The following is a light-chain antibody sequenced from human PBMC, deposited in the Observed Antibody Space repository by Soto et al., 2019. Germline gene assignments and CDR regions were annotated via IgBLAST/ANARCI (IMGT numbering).Light chain of an antibody. CDR1: SSDGGGYNY. CDR2: EVS. CDR3: SSYTSSSTLVV. Sequence: QFALTQPASVSGSPGQSITISCTGTSSDGGGYNYVSWYQQHPGKAPKLMIYEVSNRPSRVSNRFSGYKSGNTASLTISGLQAEHESDYYCSSYTSSSTLVVFGGGTKVTVL. J-gene: IGLJ2*01. V-gene: IGLV2-14*01.